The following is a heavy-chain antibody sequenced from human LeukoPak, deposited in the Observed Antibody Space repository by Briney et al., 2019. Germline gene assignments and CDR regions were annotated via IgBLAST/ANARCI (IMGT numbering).Heavy chain of an antibody. CDR1: GFTFSDYY. Sequence: GGSLRLSCAASGFTFSDYYMSWIRQAPGKGLEWVSYISSSGSTLYYADSVKGRITISRDNAKNSLYLQMNSLRAEDTAVYYCTTDFIPGSGSYMFVDYWGQGTLVTVSS. CDR3: TTDFIPGSGSYMFVDY. D-gene: IGHD1-26*01. J-gene: IGHJ4*02. CDR2: ISSSGSTL. V-gene: IGHV3-11*01.